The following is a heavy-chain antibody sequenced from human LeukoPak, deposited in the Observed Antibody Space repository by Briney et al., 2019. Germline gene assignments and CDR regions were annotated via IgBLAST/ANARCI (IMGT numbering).Heavy chain of an antibody. CDR3: ARGYCSSTSCYSGDY. D-gene: IGHD2-2*01. Sequence: ASVKVSCKASGYTFTSYGISWVRQAPGQGLEWMGWISAYNGNTNYAQKLQGRVTMTTDTSTSTDYMELRSLRSDDTALYYCARGYCSSTSCYSGDYWGQGTLVTVSS. J-gene: IGHJ4*02. V-gene: IGHV1-18*01. CDR1: GYTFTSYG. CDR2: ISAYNGNT.